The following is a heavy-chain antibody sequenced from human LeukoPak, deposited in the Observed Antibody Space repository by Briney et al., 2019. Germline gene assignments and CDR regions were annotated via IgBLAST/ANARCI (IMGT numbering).Heavy chain of an antibody. CDR1: GGSISSYY. Sequence: PSETLSLTCTVSGGSISSYYWSWIRQPPGKGLEWIGYIYYSRSTNYNPSLKSRVTISVDTSKNQFSLKLSSVTAADTAVYYCARERMVRGVNHLDYWGQGTLVTVSS. CDR2: IYYSRST. V-gene: IGHV4-59*01. CDR3: ARERMVRGVNHLDY. D-gene: IGHD3-10*01. J-gene: IGHJ4*02.